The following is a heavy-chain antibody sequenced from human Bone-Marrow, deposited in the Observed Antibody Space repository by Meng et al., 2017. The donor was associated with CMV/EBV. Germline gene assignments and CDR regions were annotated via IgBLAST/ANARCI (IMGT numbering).Heavy chain of an antibody. CDR2: ISVYNGNT. Sequence: ASVKVSCKASGYTFTGYYMHWVRQAPGQGLEWMGWISVYNGNTKYAQKFQGRVTTTTDTSTSTAYMELRSLRSDDTAVYYCARSPPNIFGLIGAFDIWGQGTMVTVSS. J-gene: IGHJ3*02. CDR1: GYTFTGYY. CDR3: ARSPPNIFGLIGAFDI. V-gene: IGHV1-18*04. D-gene: IGHD3/OR15-3a*01.